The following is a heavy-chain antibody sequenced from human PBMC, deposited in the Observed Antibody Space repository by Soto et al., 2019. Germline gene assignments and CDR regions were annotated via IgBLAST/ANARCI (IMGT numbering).Heavy chain of an antibody. D-gene: IGHD3-3*01. CDR1: GFSLSNARMG. CDR2: IFSNDEK. J-gene: IGHJ4*02. CDR3: ARIRVYDLLSGYYYVDY. V-gene: IGHV2-26*01. Sequence: QVTLKESGPVLVKPTETLTLTCTVSGFSLSNARMGVSWIRQPPGKALEGLAHIFSNDEKSYSTSLKSRLTTSKDNSKSQVVLTMTNMDPVDTATDYCARIRVYDLLSGYYYVDYWGQGTLVTVSS.